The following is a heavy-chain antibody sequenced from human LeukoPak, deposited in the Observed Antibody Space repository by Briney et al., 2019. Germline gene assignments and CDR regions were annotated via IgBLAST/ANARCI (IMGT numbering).Heavy chain of an antibody. J-gene: IGHJ6*03. V-gene: IGHV3-7*01. Sequence: PGGSLRLSCAASGFTFSNAWMSWVRQTPAKGLEWVTNIYQDGSMKHYVDSVKGRFTISRDNAENSLYLQMNNLRVEDTAVYYCARGSTSFDVWGKGTTVTVSS. CDR2: IYQDGSMK. D-gene: IGHD2-2*01. CDR1: GFTFSNAW. CDR3: ARGSTSFDV.